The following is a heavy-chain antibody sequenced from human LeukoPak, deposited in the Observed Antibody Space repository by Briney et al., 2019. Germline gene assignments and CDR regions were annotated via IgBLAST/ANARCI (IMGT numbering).Heavy chain of an antibody. D-gene: IGHD2-15*01. CDR1: GFTFSSYS. Sequence: GGSLRLSCAASGFTFSSYSMNWVRQAPGKGLEWVSSISSSSSYIYYADSVKGRFTISRDNAKNSLYLQMNSLRAEDTAVYYCARVVLRVHRMSNDAFDIWGQGTMVTVSS. J-gene: IGHJ3*02. CDR3: ARVVLRVHRMSNDAFDI. V-gene: IGHV3-21*01. CDR2: ISSSSSYI.